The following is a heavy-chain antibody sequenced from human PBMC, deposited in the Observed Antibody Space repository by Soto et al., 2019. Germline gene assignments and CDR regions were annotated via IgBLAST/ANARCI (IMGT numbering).Heavy chain of an antibody. Sequence: QVQLVQSGAEVKKPGSSVKVSCKASGGTFSSYAISWVRQAPGQGLEWMGGIIPIFGTAHYAQKFQGRVTITADESTSAAYMELSSLISEDTALYYCAGLKSGGSLKGGMDVWGQGTKVTVSS. V-gene: IGHV1-69*01. J-gene: IGHJ6*02. D-gene: IGHD1-26*01. CDR1: GGTFSSYA. CDR3: AGLKSGGSLKGGMDV. CDR2: IIPIFGTA.